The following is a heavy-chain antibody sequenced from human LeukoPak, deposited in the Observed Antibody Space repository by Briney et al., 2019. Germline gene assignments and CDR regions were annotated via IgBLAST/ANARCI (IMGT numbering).Heavy chain of an antibody. J-gene: IGHJ4*02. D-gene: IGHD3-10*01. V-gene: IGHV3-23*01. CDR2: IIPSGHTT. CDR3: ARTSLLWFGELLPFDY. Sequence: GGTLRLSCVASGFTFSSHGMNWVRQAPGKGLEWVSGIIPSGHTTYYADSVRGRFTISRDNSRNTVYLQMNSLRAEDTAVYYCARTSLLWFGELLPFDYWGQGTLVTVSS. CDR1: GFTFSSHG.